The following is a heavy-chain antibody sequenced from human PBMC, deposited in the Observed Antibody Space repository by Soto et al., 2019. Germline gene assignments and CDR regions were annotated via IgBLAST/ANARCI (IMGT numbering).Heavy chain of an antibody. CDR1: GYSFTNYW. CDR2: IDPSDSYN. J-gene: IGHJ6*02. D-gene: IGHD2-2*01. Sequence: GESLKISCKGSGYSFTNYWINWVRQVPGKGLEWMGRIDPSDSYNNYSPSFQGHVTISADKSFSTAYLQWSSLRASDSAIYYCARRGLTPGSYGLDVWGQGTTVTVSS. CDR3: ARRGLTPGSYGLDV. V-gene: IGHV5-10-1*01.